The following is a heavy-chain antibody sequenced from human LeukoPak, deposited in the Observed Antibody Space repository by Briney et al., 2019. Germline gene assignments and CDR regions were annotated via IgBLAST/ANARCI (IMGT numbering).Heavy chain of an antibody. CDR2: IYYSGST. V-gene: IGHV4-30-4*01. D-gene: IGHD3-10*01. Sequence: SETLSLTCTVSGGSISSGDYYWSWIRQPPGKGLEWIGYIYYSGSTYYNPSLKSRVTISVDTSKNQFSPKLSSVTAADTAVYYCARDTPPMVRGVPHLVGMDVWGQGTTVTVSS. CDR3: ARDTPPMVRGVPHLVGMDV. CDR1: GGSISSGDYY. J-gene: IGHJ6*02.